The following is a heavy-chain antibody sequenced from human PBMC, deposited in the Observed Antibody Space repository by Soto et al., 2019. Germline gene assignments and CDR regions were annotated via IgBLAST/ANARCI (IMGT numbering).Heavy chain of an antibody. CDR2: ISPYSGNT. CDR1: GYTFTSYG. J-gene: IGHJ3*02. Sequence: ASVKVSCKASGYTFTSYGVTWVRQAPGQGLEWMGWISPYSGNTNYAQKFQGRVTMTTDTSTSTAYMELRSLRSDDTALYYCARDRVPEGFVVVVTASDAFDMWGQGTMVTVSS. CDR3: ARDRVPEGFVVVVTASDAFDM. V-gene: IGHV1-18*04. D-gene: IGHD2-15*01.